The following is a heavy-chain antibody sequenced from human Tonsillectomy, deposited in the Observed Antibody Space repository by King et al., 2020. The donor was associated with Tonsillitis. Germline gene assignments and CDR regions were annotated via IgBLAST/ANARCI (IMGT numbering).Heavy chain of an antibody. CDR1: GFTFSSYA. V-gene: IGHV3-30*04. CDR3: AREWHDYVWGSYRPKRYFDL. CDR2: ISYDGSNK. J-gene: IGHJ2*01. Sequence: VQLVESGGGVVQPGRSLRLSCAASGFTFSSYAMHWVRQAPGKGLEWVAVISYDGSNKYYADSVKGRFTISRDNSKNTLYLQMNSLGAEDTAVYYCAREWHDYVWGSYRPKRYFDLWGRGTLVTVSS. D-gene: IGHD3-16*02.